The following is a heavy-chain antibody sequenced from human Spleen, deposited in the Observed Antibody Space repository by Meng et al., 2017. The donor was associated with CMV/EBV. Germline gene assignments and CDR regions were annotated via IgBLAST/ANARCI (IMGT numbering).Heavy chain of an antibody. CDR1: GFTFSSYS. V-gene: IGHV3-21*01. CDR2: ISSSSSY. Sequence: LACAASGFTFSSYSMNWVRQAPGKGLGWVSSISSSSSYADAVKGRFTISRDNAKNSLYLQMNSLRAEDTAVYYCARGRVVVAASPSDYWGQGTLVTVSS. D-gene: IGHD2-15*01. J-gene: IGHJ4*02. CDR3: ARGRVVVAASPSDY.